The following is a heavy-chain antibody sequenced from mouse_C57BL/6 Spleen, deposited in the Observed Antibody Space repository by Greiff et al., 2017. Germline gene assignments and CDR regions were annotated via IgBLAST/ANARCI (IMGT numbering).Heavy chain of an antibody. CDR3: ARDDDYDG. Sequence: EVQLQQSGPGLVKPSQSLSLTCSVTGYSITSGYYWNWIRQFPGNKLEWMGYISYDGSNNYNPSLKNRISITRDTSKNQFFLKLNSVTTEDTATYYCARDDDYDGWGQGTTLTVSS. CDR2: ISYDGSN. J-gene: IGHJ2*01. V-gene: IGHV3-6*01. D-gene: IGHD2-4*01. CDR1: GYSITSGYY.